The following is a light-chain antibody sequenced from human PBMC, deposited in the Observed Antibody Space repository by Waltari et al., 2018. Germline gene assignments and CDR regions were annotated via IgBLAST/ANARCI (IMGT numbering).Light chain of an antibody. CDR2: AGS. V-gene: IGKV1-39*01. J-gene: IGKJ2*01. CDR1: QLVDNF. CDR3: QQSYTTPYT. Sequence: DIQMTQSPSSLSVSVGDRVTITCRASQLVDNFLNWYQQKPGQAPSLLVYAGSSLQSGVPARFSGRGSGTDFTLTISSLQPEDFATYYCQQSYTTPYTFGQGTRLDIK.